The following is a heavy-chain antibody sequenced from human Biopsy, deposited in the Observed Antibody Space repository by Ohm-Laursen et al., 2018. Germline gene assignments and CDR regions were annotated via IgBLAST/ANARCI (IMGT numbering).Heavy chain of an antibody. CDR2: VHYTGST. CDR1: GGSFRNTNYY. Sequence: TLSLTCIVSGGSFRNTNYYWGWIRQPPGKGLEWIGSVHYTGSTSYNPSLRRGVTISVDTSKNQFSLSLRSVTAADTAVYYCGTPTLSDNDLDVWGQGATVTVSS. D-gene: IGHD5-12*01. V-gene: IGHV4-39*01. CDR3: GTPTLSDNDLDV. J-gene: IGHJ6*02.